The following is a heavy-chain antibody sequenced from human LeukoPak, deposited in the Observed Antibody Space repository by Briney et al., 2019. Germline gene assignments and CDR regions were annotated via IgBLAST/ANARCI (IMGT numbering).Heavy chain of an antibody. Sequence: PSETLSLTCTVSGGSISSNYWSWIRQPPGRGLELIGYTYYSGSTNYNPSLKSRVTISVDTSKNQFSLKLSSVTAADTAVYYCAGVSITAAAPYYFDYWGQGTLVTVSS. CDR3: AGVSITAAAPYYFDY. CDR2: TYYSGST. D-gene: IGHD6-13*01. CDR1: GGSISSNY. J-gene: IGHJ4*02. V-gene: IGHV4-59*01.